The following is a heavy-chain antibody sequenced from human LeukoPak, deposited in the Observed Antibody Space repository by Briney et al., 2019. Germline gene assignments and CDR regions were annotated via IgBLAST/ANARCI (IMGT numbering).Heavy chain of an antibody. Sequence: PGRSLRLSCVASGFAFDDSVMHWVRQAPGRGLEWVSSISGNGHYIHYADSVKGRFTISRDNAKNSLYLQMNSLRAEDTAVYYCARDQYVAVSGPVNYYYGLDVWGQGTTVIVSS. CDR2: ISGNGHYI. CDR1: GFAFDDSV. V-gene: IGHV3-21*01. CDR3: ARDQYVAVSGPVNYYYGLDV. D-gene: IGHD3-10*02. J-gene: IGHJ6*02.